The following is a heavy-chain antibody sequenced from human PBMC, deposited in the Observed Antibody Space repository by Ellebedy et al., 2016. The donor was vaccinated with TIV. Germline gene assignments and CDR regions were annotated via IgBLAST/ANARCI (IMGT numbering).Heavy chain of an antibody. J-gene: IGHJ4*02. Sequence: PGGSLRLSCAASGISLRSYAMSWVRQAPGRGLEWVSTIGGTGGTTYYRESVKGRFTVSRDTSRNTLYLQMSSQRAEDTAVYYCAKPSVGHCISAICYVFDYWGQGTQVTVSS. V-gene: IGHV3-23*01. CDR3: AKPSVGHCISAICYVFDY. D-gene: IGHD2-2*01. CDR2: IGGTGGTT. CDR1: GISLRSYA.